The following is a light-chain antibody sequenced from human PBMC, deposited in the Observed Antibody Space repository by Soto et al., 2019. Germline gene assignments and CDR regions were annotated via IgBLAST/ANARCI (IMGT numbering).Light chain of an antibody. Sequence: DSQMTQSPSTLSTSVEDRVTITCRASQRISSWLAWYQQKPGKAPKLLIYKASSLESGVPSRFSGSGSGTEFTLTISSLQPDDFATYYCQQYNSYPLTFGGGTKVDIK. CDR1: QRISSW. V-gene: IGKV1-5*03. J-gene: IGKJ4*01. CDR2: KAS. CDR3: QQYNSYPLT.